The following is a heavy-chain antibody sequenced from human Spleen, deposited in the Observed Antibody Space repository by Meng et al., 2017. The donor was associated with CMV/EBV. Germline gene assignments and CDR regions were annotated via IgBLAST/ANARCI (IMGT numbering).Heavy chain of an antibody. J-gene: IGHJ4*02. CDR3: ARVGHGVGYRFDS. CDR1: GYTFNNYG. CDR2: INTYNGNT. Sequence: ASVKVSCKASGYTFNNYGISWVRQAPGQGLEWMGWINTYNGNTNYAQRLQGRVTMTIHTSTGTAYMELRSLRSDDTAVYYCARVGHGVGYRFDSWGQGTLVTVSS. D-gene: IGHD2-8*01. V-gene: IGHV1-18*01.